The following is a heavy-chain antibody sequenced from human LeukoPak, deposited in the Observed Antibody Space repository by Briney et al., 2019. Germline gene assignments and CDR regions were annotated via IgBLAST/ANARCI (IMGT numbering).Heavy chain of an antibody. V-gene: IGHV3-30*02. J-gene: IGHJ4*02. D-gene: IGHD6-19*01. CDR1: GFTFSSYG. CDR3: AKWVQGSGWYGFYYYFDY. Sequence: PGGSLRLSCAASGFTFSSYGMHWVRQAPGKGLEWVAFIRYDGSNKYYADSVKGRFTISRDNSKNTLFLQMNSLRPEDTAVYYCAKWVQGSGWYGFYYYFDYWGQGTPVTVSS. CDR2: IRYDGSNK.